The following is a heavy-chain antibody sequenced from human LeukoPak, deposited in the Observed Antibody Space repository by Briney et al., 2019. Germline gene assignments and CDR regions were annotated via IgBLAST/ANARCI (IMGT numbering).Heavy chain of an antibody. J-gene: IGHJ5*02. CDR3: GHSSSWDNWFDP. D-gene: IGHD6-13*01. CDR1: GYTLTELS. V-gene: IGHV1-24*01. Sequence: GASVKVSCKVSGYTLTELSMHWVRQAPGKGLEWMGGFDPEDGETIYAQKFQGRVTITADKSTSTAYMELSSLRSEDTAVYYCGHSSSWDNWFDPWGQGTLVTVSS. CDR2: FDPEDGET.